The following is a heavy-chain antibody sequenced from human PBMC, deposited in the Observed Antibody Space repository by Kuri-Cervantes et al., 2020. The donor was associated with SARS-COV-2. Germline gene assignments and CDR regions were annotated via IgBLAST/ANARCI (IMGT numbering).Heavy chain of an antibody. V-gene: IGHV4-39*01. D-gene: IGHD3-16*01. J-gene: IGHJ4*02. CDR1: GGSISSSSYY. CDR2: IYYSGST. CDR3: ATSPGAPYYFDY. Sequence: GSLRLSCTVSGGSISSSSYYWGWIRQPPGKGLEWIGSIYYSGSTYYNPSLKSRVTISVDTSKNQFSLKLSSVTAADTAVYYCATSPGAPYYFDYWGQGTLVTVSS.